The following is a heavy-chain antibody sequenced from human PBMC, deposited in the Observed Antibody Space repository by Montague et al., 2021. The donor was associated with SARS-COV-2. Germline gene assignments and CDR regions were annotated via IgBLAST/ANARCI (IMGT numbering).Heavy chain of an antibody. CDR3: AVDDILTDYYNEYGMDV. Sequence: SLRLSCAASGFTFSSYWMHWVRQAPGKGLVWVSRINSDGSSTSYADSVKGRFTISRDNAKNTLYLQMNSLRAEDTAVYYCAVDDILTDYYNEYGMDVWGQGTTVTVSS. CDR1: GFTFSSYW. J-gene: IGHJ6*02. D-gene: IGHD3-9*01. CDR2: INSDGSST. V-gene: IGHV3-74*01.